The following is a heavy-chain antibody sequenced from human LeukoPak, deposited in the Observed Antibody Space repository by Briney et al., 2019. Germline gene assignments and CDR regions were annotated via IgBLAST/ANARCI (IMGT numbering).Heavy chain of an antibody. V-gene: IGHV3-23*01. D-gene: IGHD3-16*01. CDR2: ISGSGGGT. CDR3: AKGYYDYVWGGYYFDY. J-gene: IGHJ4*02. CDR1: GFTFSSYA. Sequence: PGGSLRLSCAASGFTFSSYAMSWVRQAPGKGLEWVSAISGSGGGTYYADSVKGRFTISRDNSRDTLYLQMNSLRAEDTAVYYCAKGYYDYVWGGYYFDYWGQGTLVTVSS.